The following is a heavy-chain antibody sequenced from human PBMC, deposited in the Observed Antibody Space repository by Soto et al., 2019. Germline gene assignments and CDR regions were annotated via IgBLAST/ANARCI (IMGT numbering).Heavy chain of an antibody. CDR2: VSGDNGNT. CDR3: ARDLGYCRSGTCQRAWFDA. Sequence: QVQLVQSGAEVKKPGTSVKVSCTASGYTFSSHGISWVRQAPGQGLQWIGWVSGDNGNTNYAQSLQGRVTMTTDTSTNTGYMELRSLRSDDTAVYYCARDLGYCRSGTCQRAWFDAWGQGTLVIVSS. CDR1: GYTFSSHG. V-gene: IGHV1-18*01. D-gene: IGHD2-15*01. J-gene: IGHJ5*02.